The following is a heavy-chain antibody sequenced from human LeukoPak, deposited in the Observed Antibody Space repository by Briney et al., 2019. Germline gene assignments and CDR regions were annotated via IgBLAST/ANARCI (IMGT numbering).Heavy chain of an antibody. CDR3: ARAGAAADTYDY. J-gene: IGHJ4*02. CDR1: GYTLTELS. V-gene: IGHV1-24*01. CDR2: FDPEDGET. D-gene: IGHD6-13*01. Sequence: ASVKVSCKVSGYTLTELSMHWVRQAPGKGLEWMGGFDPEDGETIYAQKFQGRVTMTEDTSTDTAYMELSSLRSEDTAVYYCARAGAAADTYDYWGQGTLVTVSS.